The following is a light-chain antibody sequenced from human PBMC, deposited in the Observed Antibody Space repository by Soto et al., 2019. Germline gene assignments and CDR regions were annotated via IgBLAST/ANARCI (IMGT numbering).Light chain of an antibody. Sequence: DIVLTQSPGSLAVSLGETATIKCKSSQSVLRGSNSKNLLAWHQQKPGQPPKVLIYWASSREGGVPDRFRGSGSGTDFTLTITNVPADDVAVYYCQQYFTTPHTFGPGTKVEIK. J-gene: IGKJ2*01. V-gene: IGKV4-1*01. CDR2: WAS. CDR1: QSVLRGSNSKNL. CDR3: QQYFTTPHT.